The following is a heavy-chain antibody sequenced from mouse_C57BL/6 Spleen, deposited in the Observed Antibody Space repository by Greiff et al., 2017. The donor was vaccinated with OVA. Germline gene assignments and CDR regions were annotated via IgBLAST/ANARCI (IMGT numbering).Heavy chain of an antibody. J-gene: IGHJ2*01. CDR3: TRRAQATLFFDY. CDR1: GYTFTDYE. V-gene: IGHV1-15*01. D-gene: IGHD3-2*02. CDR2: IDPETGGT. Sequence: VQLQQSGAELVRPGASVTLSCKASGYTFTDYEMHWVKQTPVHGLEWIGAIDPETGGTAYNQKFKGKAILTADKSSSTAYMELRSLTSEDSAVYYCTRRAQATLFFDYGGQGTTPPVSS.